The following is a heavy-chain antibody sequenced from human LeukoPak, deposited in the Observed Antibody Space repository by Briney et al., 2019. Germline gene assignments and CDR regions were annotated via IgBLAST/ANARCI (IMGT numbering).Heavy chain of an antibody. CDR1: GGSISRGSYY. CDR2: IYTSGST. J-gene: IGHJ3*02. CDR3: ARENVLYCGGDCATYAFDI. D-gene: IGHD2-21*02. V-gene: IGHV4-61*02. Sequence: SETLSLTCTVSGGSISRGSYYWSWIRQPAGKGLEWIGRIYTSGSTNYNPSLKSRVTISVDTSKNQFSLKLSSVTAADTAVYYCARENVLYCGGDCATYAFDIWGQGTMVTVSS.